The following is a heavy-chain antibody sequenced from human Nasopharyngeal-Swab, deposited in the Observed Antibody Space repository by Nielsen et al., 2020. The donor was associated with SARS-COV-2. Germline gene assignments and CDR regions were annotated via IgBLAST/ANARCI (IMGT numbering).Heavy chain of an antibody. D-gene: IGHD5-18*01. CDR3: ARDPGNSYANMDV. CDR1: GFTFSTYS. CDR2: ISGGSSAI. J-gene: IGHJ6*02. V-gene: IGHV3-48*02. Sequence: GESLKISCAASGFTFSTYSMNWVRQAPGQGPEWVSYISGGSSAIYYADSVKGRFTISRDNAKNSLYLQMNSLRDEDTAVYFCARDPGNSYANMDVWGQGTTVTVSS.